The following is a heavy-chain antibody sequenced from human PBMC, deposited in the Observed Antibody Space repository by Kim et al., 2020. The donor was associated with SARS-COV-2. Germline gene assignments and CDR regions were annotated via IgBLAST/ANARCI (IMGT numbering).Heavy chain of an antibody. CDR2: ISYDGEKK. J-gene: IGHJ6*02. Sequence: GGSLRLSCAASGSTFGNYGMHWVRQAPGKGLEWVGVISYDGEKKNYADSVQGRFTISRDNSKTTLYLEMNSLRAEDTAVYYCARSGGMSTRHYGMDVWGQGTTVTVSS. D-gene: IGHD3-10*01. CDR3: ARSGGMSTRHYGMDV. CDR1: GSTFGNYG. V-gene: IGHV3-33*03.